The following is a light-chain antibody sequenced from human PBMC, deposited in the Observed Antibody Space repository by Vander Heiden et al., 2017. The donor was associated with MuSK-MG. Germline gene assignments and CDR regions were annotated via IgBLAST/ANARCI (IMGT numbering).Light chain of an antibody. CDR1: QDIRNW. J-gene: IGKJ1*01. V-gene: IGKV1-12*01. Sequence: DIQMTQSPSSVSASVGDRITITCRASQDIRNWLAWYQQKPGKAPRLLIYAASSFQSAVPSRFRGSGSGTDFTLTISILQPEDFATYYCQQSNSFPRTFGQGTKVEIK. CDR2: AAS. CDR3: QQSNSFPRT.